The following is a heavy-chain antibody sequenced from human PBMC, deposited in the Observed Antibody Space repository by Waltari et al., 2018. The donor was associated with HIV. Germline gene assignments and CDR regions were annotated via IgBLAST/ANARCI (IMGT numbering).Heavy chain of an antibody. D-gene: IGHD3-3*01. V-gene: IGHV1-46*01. Sequence: QVQLVQSGAEVKKPGASVKVSCKASGYTFTNYYIYWVRQAPGQVLEWMARSNARGGSTSHAQKVQGRVTMTRDTSTSAVYMELSSLRSEDTAVYYCARDKAVGIITSVFNMWGQGTMVIVSS. CDR1: GYTFTNYY. J-gene: IGHJ3*02. CDR2: SNARGGST. CDR3: ARDKAVGIITSVFNM.